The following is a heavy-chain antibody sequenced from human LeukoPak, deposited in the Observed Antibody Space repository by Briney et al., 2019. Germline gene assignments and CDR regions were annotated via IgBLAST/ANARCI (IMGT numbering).Heavy chain of an antibody. Sequence: SETLSLTCTVSGGSISSSSYYWGWIRQPPGKGLEWIGSIYYSGSTYYNPSLKSRITISVDTSKNQFSLKLSSVTAADTAVYYCASTHTPMVTSFDYWGQGTLVTVSS. CDR3: ASTHTPMVTSFDY. CDR1: GGSISSSSYY. J-gene: IGHJ4*02. D-gene: IGHD5-18*01. V-gene: IGHV4-39*07. CDR2: IYYSGST.